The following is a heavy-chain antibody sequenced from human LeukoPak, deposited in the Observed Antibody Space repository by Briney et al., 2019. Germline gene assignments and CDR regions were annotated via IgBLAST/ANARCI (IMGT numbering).Heavy chain of an antibody. CDR2: ISSGGNTL. CDR3: ARPDSRYFYGLGV. CDR1: GFTFSDSY. J-gene: IGHJ6*02. Sequence: GGSLRLSCAASGFTFSDSYMSWVRQAPGKGLEWISYISSGGNTLSYADSVKGRFTISRDNAKNSLYLQMSSLRVDDTAVYYCARPDSRYFYGLGVWGQGTTVTVSS. V-gene: IGHV3-11*01. D-gene: IGHD2/OR15-2a*01.